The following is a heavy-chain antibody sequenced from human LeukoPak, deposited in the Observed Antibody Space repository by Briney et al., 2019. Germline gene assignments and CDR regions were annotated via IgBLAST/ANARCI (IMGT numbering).Heavy chain of an antibody. CDR3: ARENGYSSGWYYFDY. CDR2: ISAGGRTT. D-gene: IGHD6-19*01. V-gene: IGHV3-48*03. CDR1: GLTFRNLK. Sequence: GGSLRLSCAVSGLTFRNLKMNWVRQAPGKGLEWVSYISAGGRTTFYADSVTGRFTISRDNAKNSLYLQMNSLRAEDTAVYYCARENGYSSGWYYFDYWGQGTLVTVSS. J-gene: IGHJ4*02.